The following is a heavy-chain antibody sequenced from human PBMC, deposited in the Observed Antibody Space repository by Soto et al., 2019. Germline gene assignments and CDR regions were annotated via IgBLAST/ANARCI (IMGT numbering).Heavy chain of an antibody. Sequence: SETLSPTCTVPGGSISSGDYYWSWIRQPPGKGLEWIGYIYYSGSTYYNPSLKSRVTISVDTSKNQFSLKLSSVTAADTAVYYCARDTFGTGTDNWFDPWGQGTLVTVSS. J-gene: IGHJ5*02. CDR2: IYYSGST. CDR3: ARDTFGTGTDNWFDP. D-gene: IGHD1-1*01. CDR1: GGSISSGDYY. V-gene: IGHV4-30-4*01.